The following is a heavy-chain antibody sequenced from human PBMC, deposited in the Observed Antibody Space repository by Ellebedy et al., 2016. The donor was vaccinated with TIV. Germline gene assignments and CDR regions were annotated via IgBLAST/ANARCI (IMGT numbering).Heavy chain of an antibody. D-gene: IGHD6-19*01. V-gene: IGHV2-70*11. CDR2: IDWDDDK. J-gene: IGHJ4*02. CDR3: ARTDGSGWAFDS. Sequence: SGPTLVKPTQTLTLTCIFSGFSLSTTRVSVSWIRQPPGKALEWLARIDWDDDKYFNTSLRTRLTISKDTSKNQVVLTMTNMDPVDTATYYCARTDGSGWAFDSWGQGTLVTVSP. CDR1: GFSLSTTRVS.